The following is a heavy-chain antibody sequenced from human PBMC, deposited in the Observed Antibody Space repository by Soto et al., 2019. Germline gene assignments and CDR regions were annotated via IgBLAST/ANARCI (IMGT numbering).Heavy chain of an antibody. V-gene: IGHV3-23*01. CDR2: ISYGGGTT. J-gene: IGHJ4*02. CDR3: AKNPGYYYDSTGYHFDY. D-gene: IGHD3-22*01. CDR1: EFTFSNYA. Sequence: GGSLRLSCAASEFTFSNYAMSWVRRAPGKGLEWVSAISYGGGTTYYADSVKGRFTISRDNSKNTLYLQMNSLRAEDTAVYNCAKNPGYYYDSTGYHFDYWGQGTLVTVSS.